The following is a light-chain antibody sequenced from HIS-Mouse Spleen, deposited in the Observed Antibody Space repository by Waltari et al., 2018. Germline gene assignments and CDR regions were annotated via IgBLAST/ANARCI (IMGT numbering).Light chain of an antibody. Sequence: QSALTQPASVSGSPGPSITISCTGTSSDVGGYNYVSWYQQHPGKAPKLMIYEVSNRPSGVSNRVSGSTSGNTASLTISGLQAEDEADYYCSSYTSSSPYVVFGGGTKLTVL. CDR2: EVS. CDR3: SSYTSSSPYVV. CDR1: SSDVGGYNY. J-gene: IGLJ2*01. V-gene: IGLV2-14*01.